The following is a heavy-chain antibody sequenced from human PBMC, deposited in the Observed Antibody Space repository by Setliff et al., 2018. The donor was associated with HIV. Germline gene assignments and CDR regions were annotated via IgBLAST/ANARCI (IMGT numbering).Heavy chain of an antibody. CDR2: ISWNGGSK. Sequence: GSLRLSCAASGFTFDDYTMQWVRQAPGKGLEWISLISWNGGSKDDAESVKGRFTISREKSKNSLYLQMNSLGAEDTAVYYCAKDNLYSSGIYQFDYWGQGTMVTVSS. D-gene: IGHD3-10*01. CDR1: GFTFDDYT. CDR3: AKDNLYSSGIYQFDY. V-gene: IGHV3-43D*04. J-gene: IGHJ4*02.